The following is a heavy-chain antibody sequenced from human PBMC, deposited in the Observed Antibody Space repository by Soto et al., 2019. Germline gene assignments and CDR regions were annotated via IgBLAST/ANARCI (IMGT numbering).Heavy chain of an antibody. CDR1: GGSISSGGYS. D-gene: IGHD2-8*01. Sequence: LQLQESGSGLVKPSQTLSLTCAVSGGSISSGGYSWSWIRQPPGKGLGWIGYIYHSGSTYYNPSLKSRVTISVDMSKNQVSLTRRSVTAAATAVYYCARVRFGGQIWYLGWFYPWGQGTLVTVSS. CDR2: IYHSGST. CDR3: ARVRFGGQIWYLGWFYP. V-gene: IGHV4-30-2*01. J-gene: IGHJ5*02.